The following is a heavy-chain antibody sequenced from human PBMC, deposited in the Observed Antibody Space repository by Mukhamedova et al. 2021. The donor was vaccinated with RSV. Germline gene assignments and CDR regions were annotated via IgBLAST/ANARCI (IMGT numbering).Heavy chain of an antibody. J-gene: IGHJ4*02. D-gene: IGHD2-15*01. V-gene: IGHV3-7*03. CDR3: ARPLLGYCSGGSCYPPVY. Sequence: GANIKQDGSEKYYVDSVKGRFTISRDKAKNSVYLQMNSLRAADTAVYYCARPLLGYCSGGSCYPPVYWGQGTLVTVSS. CDR2: IKQDGSEK.